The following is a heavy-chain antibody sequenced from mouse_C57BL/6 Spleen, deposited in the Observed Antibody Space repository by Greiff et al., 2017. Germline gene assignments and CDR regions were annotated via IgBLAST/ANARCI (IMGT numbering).Heavy chain of an antibody. V-gene: IGHV1-82*01. CDR3: ARSNYYGRSYFDY. J-gene: IGHJ2*01. D-gene: IGHD1-1*01. CDR2: IYPGDGDT. Sequence: VQLQQSGPELVKPGASVKISCKASGYAFSSSWMNWVKQRPGKGLEWIGRIYPGDGDTNYNGKFKGKATLTADKSSSTAYMQLSSLTSEDSAVXFCARSNYYGRSYFDYWGQGTTLTVSS. CDR1: GYAFSSSW.